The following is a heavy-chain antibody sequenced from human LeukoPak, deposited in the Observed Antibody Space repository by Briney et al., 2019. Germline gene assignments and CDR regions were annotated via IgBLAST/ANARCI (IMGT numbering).Heavy chain of an antibody. CDR3: ARDRPWATRGLDY. CDR1: GGPLSHYY. D-gene: IGHD6-6*01. Sequence: SETPSLTRTVSGGPLSHYYWKWIPQTPRKGPGGIGYIYYSGSTSYNPSLKSRVTMSVDTSKNQFSLKLTSVTAADTAVYYCARDRPWATRGLDYWGQGILVTVSS. CDR2: IYYSGST. J-gene: IGHJ4*02. V-gene: IGHV4-59*01.